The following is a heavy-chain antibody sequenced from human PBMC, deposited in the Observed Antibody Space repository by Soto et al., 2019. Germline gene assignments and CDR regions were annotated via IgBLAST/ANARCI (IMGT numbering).Heavy chain of an antibody. V-gene: IGHV1-69*01. CDR1: GGTFSSYA. Sequence: QVQLVQSGAEVKKPGSSVKVSCKASGGTFSSYAISWVRQAPGQGLEWMGGIIPIFGTANYAQKFQGRVTITADESTSTAYMELSSLRSEDTAVYYCASWANIAADDNYWYFDLWGRGTLVTVSS. CDR3: ASWANIAADDNYWYFDL. CDR2: IIPIFGTA. J-gene: IGHJ2*01. D-gene: IGHD6-13*01.